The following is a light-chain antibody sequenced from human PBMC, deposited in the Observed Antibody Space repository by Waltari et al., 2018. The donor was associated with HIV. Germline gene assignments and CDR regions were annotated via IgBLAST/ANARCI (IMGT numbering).Light chain of an antibody. J-gene: IGKJ2*01. Sequence: IQMTQSPSILSASVGDRVTITCRASQNVDSWLAWYQQRPGKAPKLLIYKAPTLQYGVPARFTGSESGTNFTLTINSLHPDDFATYYCQQYNSDFYTFGLGTRLDLK. CDR2: KAP. CDR1: QNVDSW. CDR3: QQYNSDFYT. V-gene: IGKV1-5*03.